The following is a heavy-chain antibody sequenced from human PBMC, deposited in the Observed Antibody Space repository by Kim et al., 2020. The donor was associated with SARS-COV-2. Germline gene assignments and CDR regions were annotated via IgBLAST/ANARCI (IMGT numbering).Heavy chain of an antibody. CDR2: IWDDGNNF. D-gene: IGHD5-12*01. J-gene: IGHJ6*02. V-gene: IGHV3-33*01. CDR1: GFTFSTFG. CDR3: AREGGSDYDGAVGYYCYGMDV. Sequence: GGSLRLSCAASGFTFSTFGMHWIRQAPGKGLEWVAVIWDDGNNFYYTNSVKGRFTISRDNSKNTLSLHMHSLRAEDTAVYYCAREGGSDYDGAVGYYCYGMDVWGQGTTVIVSS.